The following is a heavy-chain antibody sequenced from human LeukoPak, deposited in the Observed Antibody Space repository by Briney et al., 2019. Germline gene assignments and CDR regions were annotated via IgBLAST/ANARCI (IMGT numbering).Heavy chain of an antibody. CDR2: ISGSGGST. CDR3: AKASSYYYYYMDV. Sequence: GGSLRLSCAASGFTFSSYAMSWVRQAPGKGLEWVSAISGSGGSTYYADSVKGRFTISRGNSQNTLYLQMNSLRAEDTAVYYCAKASSYYYYYMDVWGKGTTVTISS. J-gene: IGHJ6*03. D-gene: IGHD2/OR15-2a*01. V-gene: IGHV3-23*01. CDR1: GFTFSSYA.